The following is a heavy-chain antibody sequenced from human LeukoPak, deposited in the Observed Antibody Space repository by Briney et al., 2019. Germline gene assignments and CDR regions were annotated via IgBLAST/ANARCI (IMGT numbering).Heavy chain of an antibody. V-gene: IGHV4-39*02. CDR2: IYYSGST. CDR1: GGSISSSSYY. J-gene: IGHJ4*02. D-gene: IGHD3-16*02. CDR3: ARGLSAVVY. Sequence: SETLSLTCTVSGGSISSSSYYWGWIRQPPGKGLEWIGSIYYSGSTYYHPSLKSRVTISVDTSKNHFSLKMSSVTAADTAVYYCARGLSAVVYWGQGTLVTVSS.